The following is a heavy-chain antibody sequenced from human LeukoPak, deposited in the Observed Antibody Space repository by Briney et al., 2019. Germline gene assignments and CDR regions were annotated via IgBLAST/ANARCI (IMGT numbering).Heavy chain of an antibody. Sequence: QTRGSLRLSCAASGFTFSSYWMNWARQAPGKGLEWVASINHNGNVNYYVDSVKGRFTISRDNAKNSLYLQMSSLRAEDTAVYYCVKDVTDGYNFWGQGTLVTVSS. D-gene: IGHD5-24*01. CDR1: GFTFSSYW. J-gene: IGHJ4*02. V-gene: IGHV3-7*01. CDR3: VKDVTDGYNF. CDR2: INHNGNVN.